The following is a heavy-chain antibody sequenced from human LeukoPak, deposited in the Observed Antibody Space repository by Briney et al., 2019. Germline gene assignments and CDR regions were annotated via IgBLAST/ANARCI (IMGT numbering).Heavy chain of an antibody. V-gene: IGHV5-51*01. CDR1: GYSFTSYW. Sequence: GESLKTSCKGSGYSFTSYWIGWVRQIPGKGLEGMGIIYPGDSDTRYSPPFQGQVTFSADKPISTAYLQWSSLKASDTAMYYCARRSDYQRYWYFDFWGRGTLVTVSS. J-gene: IGHJ2*01. D-gene: IGHD4-17*01. CDR2: IYPGDSDT. CDR3: ARRSDYQRYWYFDF.